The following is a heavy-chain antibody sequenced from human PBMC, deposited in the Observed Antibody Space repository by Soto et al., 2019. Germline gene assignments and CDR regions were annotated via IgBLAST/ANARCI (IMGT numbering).Heavy chain of an antibody. J-gene: IGHJ4*02. V-gene: IGHV3-48*03. CDR2: ISKSGGTT. CDR3: VREGHYYFDY. Sequence: PGGSLRLSCAASGFTFSAYELHWVRQAPGQGLEWVPYISKSGGTTYYADSVKGRFTISRDDAKHSVYLQMSSLRPEDMAVYKCVREGHYYFDYWGQGALVTVSS. CDR1: GFTFSAYE.